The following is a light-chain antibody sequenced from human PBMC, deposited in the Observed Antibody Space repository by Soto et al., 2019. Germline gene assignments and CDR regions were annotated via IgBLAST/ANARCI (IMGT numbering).Light chain of an antibody. J-gene: IGKJ4*01. Sequence: EIVMTQSPATLSVSPGERATLSCRASQSVANDLAWYQHKPGQAPRLLTHGASTRATGIPARFSGSGSGTEFTLTISSLQSEDFAVYYCQQYNNWLFTFGGGTKVDIK. CDR2: GAS. CDR3: QQYNNWLFT. V-gene: IGKV3-15*01. CDR1: QSVAND.